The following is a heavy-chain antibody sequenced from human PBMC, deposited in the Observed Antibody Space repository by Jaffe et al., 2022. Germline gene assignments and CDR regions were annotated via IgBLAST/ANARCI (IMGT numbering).Heavy chain of an antibody. CDR2: INPNSGGT. V-gene: IGHV1-2*06. J-gene: IGHJ4*02. D-gene: IGHD3-10*01. CDR3: ARGHYYGSGSYYNFGD. CDR1: GYTFTGYY. Sequence: QVQLVQSGAEVKKPGASVKVSCKASGYTFTGYYMHWVRQAPGQGLEWMGRINPNSGGTNYAQKFQGRVTMTRDTSISTAYMELSRLRSDDTAVYYCARGHYYGSGSYYNFGDWGQGTLVTVSS.